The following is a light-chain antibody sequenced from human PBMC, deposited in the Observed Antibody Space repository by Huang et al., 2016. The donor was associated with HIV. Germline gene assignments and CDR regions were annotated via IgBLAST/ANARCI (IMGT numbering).Light chain of an antibody. Sequence: DIQMTQSPSSLSASVGDRVTITCRASQGISNSLAWYQQKPGKAPNLLLYAASRLESGVPSRVSGSGSGTDYTLTISSLQPEDFATYYCQHYYITPSFGQGTKVEIK. CDR2: AAS. J-gene: IGKJ1*01. CDR1: QGISNS. V-gene: IGKV1-NL1*01. CDR3: QHYYITPS.